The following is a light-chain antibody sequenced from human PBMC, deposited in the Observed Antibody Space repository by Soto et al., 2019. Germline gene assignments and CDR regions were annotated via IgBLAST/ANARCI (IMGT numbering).Light chain of an antibody. V-gene: IGKV3-11*01. Sequence: EIVLTQSPATLSLSPGERATLSCRASQSVSGYLAWYQQKPGQAPRLLIYAASNRATGIPARFSGSGSGTDFTLTIIRLEPEDFAVYYCQQRNTLTFGQGTRLEIK. J-gene: IGKJ5*01. CDR1: QSVSGY. CDR2: AAS. CDR3: QQRNTLT.